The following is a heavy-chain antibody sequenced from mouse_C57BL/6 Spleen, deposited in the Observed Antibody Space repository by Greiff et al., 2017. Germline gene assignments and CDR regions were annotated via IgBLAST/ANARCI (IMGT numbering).Heavy chain of an antibody. CDR3: ARSYGSSYPSYWYFDV. Sequence: QVQLQQPGAELVKPGASVKLSCKASGYTFTSYWMHWVKQRPGQGLEWIGMIHPNSGSTNYNEKFKSKATLTVDKSSSTAYMQLSSLTSEDSAVXYCARSYGSSYPSYWYFDVWGTGTTVTVSS. J-gene: IGHJ1*03. CDR1: GYTFTSYW. CDR2: IHPNSGST. V-gene: IGHV1-64*01. D-gene: IGHD1-1*01.